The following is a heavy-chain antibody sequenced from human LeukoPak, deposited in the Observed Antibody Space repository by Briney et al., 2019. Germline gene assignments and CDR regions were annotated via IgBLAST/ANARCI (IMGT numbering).Heavy chain of an antibody. Sequence: PSGTLSLTCAVSGGSISSSNWWSWVRQPPGKGLEWIGEIFHTGNTNYNPSLKSRVTISVDTSKNQFSLKLSSVTAADTAVYYCARGMVIAARSFFDYWGQGTLVTVSS. V-gene: IGHV4-4*02. CDR2: IFHTGNT. J-gene: IGHJ4*02. D-gene: IGHD6-6*01. CDR1: GGSISSSNW. CDR3: ARGMVIAARSFFDY.